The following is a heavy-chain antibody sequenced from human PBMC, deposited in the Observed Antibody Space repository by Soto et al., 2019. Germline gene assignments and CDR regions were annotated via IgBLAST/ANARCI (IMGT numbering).Heavy chain of an antibody. D-gene: IGHD3-10*01. V-gene: IGHV3-11*05. J-gene: IGHJ5*02. CDR1: GFTFSDYY. Sequence: QVQLVESGGGLVKPGGSLRLSCAASGFTFSDYYMSWIRQAPGKGLEWVSYISSSSSYTNYADSVKGRFTISRDNAKNSLYLQLKSLKAEDTAVYYCGWEGRFGELTSNWFDPWGQGTLVTVSS. CDR2: ISSSSSYT. CDR3: GWEGRFGELTSNWFDP.